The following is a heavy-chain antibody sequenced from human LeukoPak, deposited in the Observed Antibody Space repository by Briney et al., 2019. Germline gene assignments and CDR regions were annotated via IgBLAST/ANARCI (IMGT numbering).Heavy chain of an antibody. CDR1: GLPQKSYC. Sequence: GGPLRLSCAASGLPQKSYCMSWVRQAPRKGVEGVANIKQEGSEKQYVDSEKGRFNISRDNAKNSLYLQMNSLRAEDTAVYYCARVRPLRDYWGEGTLVTVSS. CDR3: ARVRPLRDY. V-gene: IGHV3-7*03. J-gene: IGHJ4*02. CDR2: IKQEGSEK.